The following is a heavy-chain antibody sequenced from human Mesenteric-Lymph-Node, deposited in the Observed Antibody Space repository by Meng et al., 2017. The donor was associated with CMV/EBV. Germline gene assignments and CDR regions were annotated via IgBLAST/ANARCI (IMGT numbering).Heavy chain of an antibody. CDR2: ISGYNGNT. Sequence: ASVKVSCKASGYTFTNYGISWVRQAPGVGLEWMGWISGYNGNTNYAQKFQGRVTTTTDTSTSTAYMEMRSLRSDDTAVYYCARDSSGVVTAVDYWGQGTLVTVSS. D-gene: IGHD3-3*01. CDR3: ARDSSGVVTAVDY. CDR1: GYTFTNYG. J-gene: IGHJ4*02. V-gene: IGHV1-18*01.